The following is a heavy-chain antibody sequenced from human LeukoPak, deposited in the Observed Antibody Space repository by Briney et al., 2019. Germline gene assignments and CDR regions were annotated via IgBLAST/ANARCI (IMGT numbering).Heavy chain of an antibody. Sequence: SETLSLTCTVSGGSISSYYWSWIRQPPGKGLERIGYIFYSGSTNYNPSLKSRVTISVDTSKNQFSLKLSSVTAADTAVYYCARGITIFTPDIWGQGTMVTVSS. J-gene: IGHJ3*02. D-gene: IGHD3-3*01. CDR3: ARGITIFTPDI. CDR1: GGSISSYY. CDR2: IFYSGST. V-gene: IGHV4-59*01.